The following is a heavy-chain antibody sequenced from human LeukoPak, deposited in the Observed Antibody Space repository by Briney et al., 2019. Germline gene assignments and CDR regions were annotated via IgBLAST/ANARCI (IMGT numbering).Heavy chain of an antibody. J-gene: IGHJ4*02. D-gene: IGHD5-12*01. Sequence: SETLSLTCTVSGGSISSGGYYWSWIRQPPGKGLEWIGYIYYSGSTNYNPSLKSRVTISVDTSKNQFSLKLSSVAAADTAVYYCASHSGYDYFDYWGQGTLVTVSS. CDR3: ASHSGYDYFDY. CDR1: GGSISSGGYY. V-gene: IGHV4-61*08. CDR2: IYYSGST.